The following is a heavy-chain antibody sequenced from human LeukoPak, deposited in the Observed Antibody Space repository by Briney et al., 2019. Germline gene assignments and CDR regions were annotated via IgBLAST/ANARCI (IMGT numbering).Heavy chain of an antibody. V-gene: IGHV3-30*03. CDR3: ATYGALEMATKEDAFDI. CDR2: ISYDGSNK. J-gene: IGHJ3*02. Sequence: GGSLRLSCAASGFTFSSYGMHWVRQAPGKGLEWVAVISYDGSNKYYADSVKRRFTISRDNSKNTLYLQMNSLRAEDTAVYYCATYGALEMATKEDAFDIWGQGTMVTVSS. CDR1: GFTFSSYG. D-gene: IGHD5-24*01.